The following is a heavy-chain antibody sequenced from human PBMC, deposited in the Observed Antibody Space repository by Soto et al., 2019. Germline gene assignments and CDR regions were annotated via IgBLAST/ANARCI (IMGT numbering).Heavy chain of an antibody. V-gene: IGHV1-46*01. CDR2: INPSGGST. D-gene: IGHD4-17*01. Sequence: ASVKVSCKASGYTFTSYYMHWVRQAPGQGLEWMGIINPSGGSTSYAQKFQGRVTMTRDTSTSTVYMELSSLRSEDTAVYYCARAPVHKTTVVTPEFDYWGQGTLVTVSS. CDR3: ARAPVHKTTVVTPEFDY. CDR1: GYTFTSYY. J-gene: IGHJ4*02.